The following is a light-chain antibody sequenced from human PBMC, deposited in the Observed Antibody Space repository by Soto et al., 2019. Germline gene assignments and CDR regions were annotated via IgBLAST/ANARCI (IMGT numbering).Light chain of an antibody. CDR3: QHYNTWPWT. CDR1: QSVSSN. J-gene: IGKJ1*01. CDR2: GAS. Sequence: EIVMTQSPATLSVSPGERATLSCRASQSVSSNLAWYQQKPGQAPRLLIYGASTRATGIPARFSGSGSETEFTLTITSLQSEDSATYYCQHYNTWPWTFGQGTKVDIK. V-gene: IGKV3-15*01.